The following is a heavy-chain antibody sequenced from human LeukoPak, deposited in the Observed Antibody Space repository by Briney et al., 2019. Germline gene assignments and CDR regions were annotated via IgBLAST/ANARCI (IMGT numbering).Heavy chain of an antibody. Sequence: GGSLRLSCAASGFTFSSYEMNWVRQASGKGLEWVSYISSSGSTIYYADSVKDRFTISRDNAKNSLYLQVNSLRAEDTAVYYCAREHCGATSCSYFDYWGQGTLVTVSS. CDR1: GFTFSSYE. V-gene: IGHV3-48*03. D-gene: IGHD2-2*01. CDR3: AREHCGATSCSYFDY. J-gene: IGHJ4*02. CDR2: ISSSGSTI.